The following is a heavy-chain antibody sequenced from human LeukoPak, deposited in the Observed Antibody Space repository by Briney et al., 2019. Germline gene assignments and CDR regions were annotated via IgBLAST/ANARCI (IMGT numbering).Heavy chain of an antibody. Sequence: SETLSLTCTVSGGSIISSDYHWGWVRHPPGKGLEWIGTISYSGNTDYNPSLRSRVTISVDTSNNQFSLRLGSVTAADTAVYHCARHCCSGPAKRVFDIWGQGTMVTVSS. CDR3: ARHCCSGPAKRVFDI. CDR2: ISYSGNT. CDR1: GGSIISSDYH. J-gene: IGHJ3*02. V-gene: IGHV4-39*01. D-gene: IGHD2-15*01.